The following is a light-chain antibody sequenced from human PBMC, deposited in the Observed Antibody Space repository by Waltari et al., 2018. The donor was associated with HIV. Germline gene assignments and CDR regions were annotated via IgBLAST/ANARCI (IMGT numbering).Light chain of an antibody. J-gene: IGLJ1*01. CDR2: GNN. CDR1: SSNIGAGYD. V-gene: IGLV1-40*01. CDR3: QSYDSDLGGSYV. Sequence: QSVLTQPPSVSGAPGQRVTISCTGSSSNIGAGYDVHWYQQLPGTAPKLLIYGNNNRPSGVPYRFSASKSDTSASLTITGLQAEHEGDYYCQSYDSDLGGSYVFGTGTKVSVL.